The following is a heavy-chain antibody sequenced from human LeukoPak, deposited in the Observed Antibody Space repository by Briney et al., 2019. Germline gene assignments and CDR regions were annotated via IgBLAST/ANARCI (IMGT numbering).Heavy chain of an antibody. Sequence: KSSETLSLTCTVSGGSISSSHYYWGWIRQPPGKGLEWIGSINYSGSTYYNPSLKSRVTISVDTSKNQFSLKLSSLTAADTAVYYCARQSGYAVNNAFDIWGQGTMVTVSS. CDR3: ARQSGYAVNNAFDI. V-gene: IGHV4-39*01. CDR2: INYSGST. CDR1: GGSISSSHYY. J-gene: IGHJ3*02. D-gene: IGHD5-12*01.